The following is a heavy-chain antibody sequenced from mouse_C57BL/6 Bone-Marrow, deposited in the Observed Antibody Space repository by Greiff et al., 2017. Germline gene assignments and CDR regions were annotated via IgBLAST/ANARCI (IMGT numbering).Heavy chain of an antibody. J-gene: IGHJ1*03. V-gene: IGHV14-4*01. D-gene: IGHD1-1*01. Sequence: VQLQQSGAELVRPGASVKLSCTASGFNIKDDYMHWVKQRPEQGLEWIGWIDPENGDTEYASKFQGKATITADPSSNTAYLQLSSLTSEDTAVYYCTVFITTVVATSYWYFDVWGTGTTVTVSS. CDR2: IDPENGDT. CDR3: TVFITTVVATSYWYFDV. CDR1: GFNIKDDY.